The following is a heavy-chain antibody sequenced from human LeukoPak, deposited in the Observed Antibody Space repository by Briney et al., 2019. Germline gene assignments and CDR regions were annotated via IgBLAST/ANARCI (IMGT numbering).Heavy chain of an antibody. V-gene: IGHV7-4-1*02. CDR3: ARAAMYYYDSSGYLDWFDP. CDR2: INTNTGNP. J-gene: IGHJ5*02. D-gene: IGHD3-22*01. Sequence: ASVKVSCKASGYTFTSYAMNWVRQAPGQGLEWMGWINTNTGNPTYAQGFTGRFVFSLDTSVSTAYLQISSLKAEDTAVYYCARAAMYYYDSSGYLDWFDPWGQGTLVTVSS. CDR1: GYTFTSYA.